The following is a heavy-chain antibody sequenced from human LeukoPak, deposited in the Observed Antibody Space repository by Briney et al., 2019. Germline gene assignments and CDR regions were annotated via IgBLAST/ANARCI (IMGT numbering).Heavy chain of an antibody. CDR3: ARDSHGDYANVFVY. V-gene: IGHV4-4*02. D-gene: IGHD4-17*01. J-gene: IGHJ4*02. CDR1: GGSISSSNW. CDR2: IYHSGST. Sequence: KSSGTLSLTCAVPGGSISSSNWWSWVRQPPGQGLEWIGEIYHSGSTNYNPSLKSRVTISVDKSKNQFSLKLSSVTAADTAVYYCARDSHGDYANVFVYWGQGTLVTVSS.